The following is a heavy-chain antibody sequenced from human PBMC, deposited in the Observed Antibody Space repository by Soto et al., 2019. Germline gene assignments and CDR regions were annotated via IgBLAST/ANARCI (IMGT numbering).Heavy chain of an antibody. V-gene: IGHV1-2*02. D-gene: IGHD2-2*01. Sequence: QVQLVLSGAEVKRPGASVRVSCKASRYTFTSYAIFWLRQSPGQGLEWMGWIKTDSGDKHYAQNFQGRVTMTRDTSISTEYMELNNLVSDDTAVYYCARRSSTYLNEVIFDPWGQGTLVTVSS. CDR2: IKTDSGDK. J-gene: IGHJ5*02. CDR3: ARRSSTYLNEVIFDP. CDR1: RYTFTSYA.